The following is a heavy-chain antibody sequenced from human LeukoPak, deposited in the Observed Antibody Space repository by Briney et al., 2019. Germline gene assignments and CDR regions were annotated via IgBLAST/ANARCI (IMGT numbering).Heavy chain of an antibody. D-gene: IGHD6-6*01. CDR3: ARLIEYSSPVDY. J-gene: IGHJ4*02. Sequence: SETLSLTCAVSGYSISSGYYWGWIRQPPGKGLEWIGSIYHSGSTSYNPPLKSRVTISVDTSKNQFSLKLSSVTAADTAVYYCARLIEYSSPVDYWGQGTLVTVSS. V-gene: IGHV4-38-2*01. CDR2: IYHSGST. CDR1: GYSISSGYY.